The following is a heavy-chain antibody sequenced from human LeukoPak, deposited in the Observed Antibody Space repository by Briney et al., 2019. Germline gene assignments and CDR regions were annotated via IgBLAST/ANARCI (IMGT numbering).Heavy chain of an antibody. J-gene: IGHJ4*02. Sequence: GGSLRLSCVVSGFIVSDNYMTWVRQAPGKGLEWVSVIYSGGSTYYAGSVKGRFTVSRDNSRNTLYLQMNSLRAEDTAVYYCARSIAAAGSGIMQWGQGTLVTVSP. CDR1: GFIVSDNY. V-gene: IGHV3-53*01. CDR3: ARSIAAAGSGIMQ. D-gene: IGHD6-13*01. CDR2: IYSGGST.